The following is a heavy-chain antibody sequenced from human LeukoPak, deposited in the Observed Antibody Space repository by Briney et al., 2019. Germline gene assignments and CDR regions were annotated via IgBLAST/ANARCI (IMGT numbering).Heavy chain of an antibody. Sequence: GASVKVSCKASGYTFTSYGISWVRQAPGQGLEWMGWIGAYNGNTNYAQKLQGRVTMTTDTSTSTAYMELRSLRSDDTAVYYCARFGYYDSSGYHLFDYWGQGTLVTVSS. CDR1: GYTFTSYG. CDR3: ARFGYYDSSGYHLFDY. CDR2: IGAYNGNT. J-gene: IGHJ4*02. V-gene: IGHV1-18*01. D-gene: IGHD3-22*01.